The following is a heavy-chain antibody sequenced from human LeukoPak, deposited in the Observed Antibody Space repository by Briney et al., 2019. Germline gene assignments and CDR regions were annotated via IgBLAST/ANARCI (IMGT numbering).Heavy chain of an antibody. J-gene: IGHJ4*02. D-gene: IGHD6-19*01. CDR2: ISGSGGST. Sequence: PGGSLRLSCAASGFTFSSYWMSWVRQAPGKGLEWVSGISGSGGSTYYADSVKGRFTISRDNSKNTLYLQMNSLRAEDTAIYYCAKYSSGWFYYFDYWGQGTLVTVSS. CDR1: GFTFSSYW. CDR3: AKYSSGWFYYFDY. V-gene: IGHV3-23*01.